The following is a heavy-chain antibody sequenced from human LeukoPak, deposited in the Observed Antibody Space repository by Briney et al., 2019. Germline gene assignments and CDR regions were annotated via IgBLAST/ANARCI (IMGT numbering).Heavy chain of an antibody. CDR3: AKVIRGGYGMDV. CDR1: VFTFSSFG. J-gene: IGHJ6*02. D-gene: IGHD3-10*01. Sequence: GGSLRLSCAASVFTFSSFGMNGVRQAPGKGLEGVSYISDSSSITYYADSVKGRFTVSRDNAKNSLSLQLNRLRDEDTAVYFCAKVIRGGYGMDVWGQGTTVTVSS. CDR2: ISDSSSIT. V-gene: IGHV3-48*02.